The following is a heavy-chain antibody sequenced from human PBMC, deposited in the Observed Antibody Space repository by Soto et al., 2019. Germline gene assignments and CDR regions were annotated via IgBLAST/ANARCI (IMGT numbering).Heavy chain of an antibody. CDR3: ARNYGGDYSDY. CDR1: GGSISSYY. CDR2: IYYRGRT. D-gene: IGHD2-21*01. Sequence: SETLSLTCTVSGGSISSYYWSWIRQPPGKGLEWIGYIYYRGRTYYSPSLKSRVSMSVDTSKNQFSLELSSVTAADTAVYYCARNYGGDYSDYWGQGALVTV. V-gene: IGHV4-59*04. J-gene: IGHJ4*02.